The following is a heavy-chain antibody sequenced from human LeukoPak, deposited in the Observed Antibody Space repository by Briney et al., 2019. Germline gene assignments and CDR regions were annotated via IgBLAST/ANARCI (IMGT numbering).Heavy chain of an antibody. CDR1: GGSISSSSYY. J-gene: IGHJ4*02. Sequence: SETLSLTCTVSGGSISSSSYYWGWIRQPPGKGLEWIGSIYYSGSTYYNPSLKSRVTISVDTSKNQFSLKLSSVTAADTAVYYCARWDVTTVTTVDYWGQGTLVTVSS. D-gene: IGHD4-17*01. CDR3: ARWDVTTVTTVDY. V-gene: IGHV4-39*07. CDR2: IYYSGST.